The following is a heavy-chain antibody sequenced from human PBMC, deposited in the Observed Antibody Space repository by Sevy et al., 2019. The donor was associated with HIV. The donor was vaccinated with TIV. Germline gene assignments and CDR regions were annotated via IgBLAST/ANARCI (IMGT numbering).Heavy chain of an antibody. D-gene: IGHD6-13*01. CDR3: ARVGSVSSSSWYPDAFDI. Sequence: SETLSLTCTVSGGSVSSGSYYWSWIRQPPGKGLEWIGYIYYSGSTNYNPSLKSRVTISVDTSKNQFSLKLSSVTAADTAVYYCARVGSVSSSSWYPDAFDIWGQGTMVTVSS. J-gene: IGHJ3*02. V-gene: IGHV4-61*01. CDR1: GGSVSSGSYY. CDR2: IYYSGST.